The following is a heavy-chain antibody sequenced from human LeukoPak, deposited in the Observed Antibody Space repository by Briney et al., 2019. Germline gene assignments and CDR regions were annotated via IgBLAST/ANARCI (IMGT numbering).Heavy chain of an antibody. CDR1: GFTFDDYG. D-gene: IGHD1-26*01. CDR3: ARDVYRDFDY. J-gene: IGHJ4*02. V-gene: IGHV3-20*04. CDR2: INWNGGST. Sequence: GGSLRLSCAASGFTFDDYGMSWVRHAPGKGLEWVSGINWNGGSTGYADSVKGRFTISRDNAKNSLYLQTNSLRAEDTAVYYCARDVYRDFDYWGQGTLVTVSS.